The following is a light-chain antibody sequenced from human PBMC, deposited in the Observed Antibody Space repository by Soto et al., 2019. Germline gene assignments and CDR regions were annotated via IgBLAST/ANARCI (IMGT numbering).Light chain of an antibody. J-gene: IGLJ2*01. Sequence: QTVVTQSPSASGTPGQTVTISCSGSTSNVGTYTVDWYQQVPGAALKLLIYRTYQRPSGVPDRFSGSKSGTSASLAISGLQSEDEADYYCAVWDDSLNGPLFGGGTKLTVL. CDR1: TSNVGTYT. V-gene: IGLV1-44*01. CDR3: AVWDDSLNGPL. CDR2: RTY.